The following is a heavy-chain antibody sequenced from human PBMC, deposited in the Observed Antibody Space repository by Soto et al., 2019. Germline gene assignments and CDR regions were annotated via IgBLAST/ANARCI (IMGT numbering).Heavy chain of an antibody. V-gene: IGHV3-23*01. J-gene: IGHJ6*02. D-gene: IGHD3-9*01. CDR1: GFTFSSYA. CDR3: ARDRSNYDILTGYYTTGMDV. CDR2: ISRSGGST. Sequence: PGESLKISCAASGFTFSSYAMSWVRQAPGKGLEWVSDISRSGGSTYYADSVKGRFTISRDNPKNTLYLQMNSLRDEDTAVYYCARDRSNYDILTGYYTTGMDVWGQGTTVTVS.